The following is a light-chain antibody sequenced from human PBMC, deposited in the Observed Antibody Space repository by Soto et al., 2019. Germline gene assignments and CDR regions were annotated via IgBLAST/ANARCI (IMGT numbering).Light chain of an antibody. CDR1: QSVSSSF. V-gene: IGKV3-20*01. CDR2: GAS. CDR3: QQYNNWPSLT. Sequence: EIVLTQSPGTLSVSPGERATLSCWASQSVSSSFVAWYQQKPGQAPRLLIYGASSRAAGIPDRFSGSGSGTDFTLTISRLEPEDFAVYHCQQYNNWPSLTFGGGTKVDIK. J-gene: IGKJ4*01.